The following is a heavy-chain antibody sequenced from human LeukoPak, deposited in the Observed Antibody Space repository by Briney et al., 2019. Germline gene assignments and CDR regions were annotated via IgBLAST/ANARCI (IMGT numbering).Heavy chain of an antibody. V-gene: IGHV3-9*01. Sequence: GGSLRLSCAASGSTVSSNYMHWVRQAPGKGLEWVSGISWNSGSIGYADSVKGRFTISRDNAKNSLYLQMNSLRAEDTALYYCAKDMLDGIGVRGVIIQSPCIDYWGQGTLVTVSS. J-gene: IGHJ4*02. CDR3: AKDMLDGIGVRGVIIQSPCIDY. D-gene: IGHD3-10*01. CDR2: ISWNSGSI. CDR1: GSTVSSNY.